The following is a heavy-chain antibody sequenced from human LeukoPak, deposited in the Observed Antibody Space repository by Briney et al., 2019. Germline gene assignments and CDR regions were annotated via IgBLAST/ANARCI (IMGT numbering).Heavy chain of an antibody. CDR2: MYYTGST. CDR3: GRHELIAAPIRGSKFGP. D-gene: IGHD6-6*01. Sequence: SETLSLTCTVSGGSISNINSYWGWIRQPPGKGLEWIGTMYYTGSTYYNPSLKSRVTISVGASKKQFSLKLSSVTATDTAVYYCGRHELIAAPIRGSKFGPWGQGILVFVSS. V-gene: IGHV4-39*01. J-gene: IGHJ5*02. CDR1: GGSISNINSY.